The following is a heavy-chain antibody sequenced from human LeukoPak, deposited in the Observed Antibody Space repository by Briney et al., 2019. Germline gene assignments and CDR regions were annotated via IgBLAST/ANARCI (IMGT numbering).Heavy chain of an antibody. CDR3: AGLYYYGSGSYSDY. J-gene: IGHJ4*02. CDR1: GGSFSGYY. CDR2: INHSGST. D-gene: IGHD3-10*01. V-gene: IGHV4-34*01. Sequence: KPSETLSLTCAVYGGSFSGYYWSWIRQPPGKGLEWIGEINHSGSTNYNPSLKSRVTISVDTSKNQFSLKLSSVTAADTAVYYCAGLYYYGSGSYSDYWGRGTLVTVSS.